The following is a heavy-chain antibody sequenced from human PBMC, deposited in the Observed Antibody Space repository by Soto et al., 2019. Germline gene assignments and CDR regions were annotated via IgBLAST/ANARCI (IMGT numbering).Heavy chain of an antibody. CDR1: GYTLTELS. V-gene: IGHV1-24*01. J-gene: IGHJ6*02. Sequence: ASVKVSCKVSGYTLTELSMHWVRQAPGRGLEWMGGFDPEDGETIYAQKFQGRVTMTEDTSTDTAYMELSSLRSEDTAVYYCATGRVRVVPAANGANYYYGMDVWGQGTTVTVSS. D-gene: IGHD2-2*01. CDR3: ATGRVRVVPAANGANYYYGMDV. CDR2: FDPEDGET.